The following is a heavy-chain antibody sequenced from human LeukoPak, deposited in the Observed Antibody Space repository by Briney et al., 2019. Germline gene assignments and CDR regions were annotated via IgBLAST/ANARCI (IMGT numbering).Heavy chain of an antibody. CDR3: ARDRAAADFDY. V-gene: IGHV1-2*02. CDR2: FSPNSGGT. D-gene: IGHD6-13*01. J-gene: IGHJ4*02. CDR1: GYTFTGYY. Sequence: ASVKVSCKASGYTFTGYYIHWVRQVPGQGLEWTGWFSPNSGGTNYAQKFQGRVTMTRDTSISTAYMELSRLTSDDTAVYYCARDRAAADFDYWGQGTLVTVSS.